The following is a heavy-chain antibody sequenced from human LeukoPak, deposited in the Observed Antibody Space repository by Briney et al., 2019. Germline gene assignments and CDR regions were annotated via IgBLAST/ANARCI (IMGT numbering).Heavy chain of an antibody. CDR3: ARAPNYDFWSGYLDY. V-gene: IGHV4-39*02. Sequence: PSETLSLTCTVSGGSISSSSYYWGWIRQPPGKGLEWIGSIYYSGSTYYNPSLKSRVTISVDTSKNHFSLKLSSVTAADTAVYYCARAPNYDFWSGYLDYWGQGTLVTVSS. J-gene: IGHJ4*02. CDR1: GGSISSSSYY. D-gene: IGHD3-3*01. CDR2: IYYSGST.